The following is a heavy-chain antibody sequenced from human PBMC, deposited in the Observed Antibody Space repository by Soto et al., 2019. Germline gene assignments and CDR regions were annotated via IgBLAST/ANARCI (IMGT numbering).Heavy chain of an antibody. J-gene: IGHJ6*02. Sequence: ASVKVSCKASGYTFPTYGIAWLRQAPGQGLEWMGWMIGDNGDSEFPESLQDRVTLTRDTSATTAYMELSSLGSEDTAVYYCARDPFPGGDALYYGMDVWGQGTTVTVSS. V-gene: IGHV1-18*01. D-gene: IGHD2-21*02. CDR1: GYTFPTYG. CDR2: MIGDNGDS. CDR3: ARDPFPGGDALYYGMDV.